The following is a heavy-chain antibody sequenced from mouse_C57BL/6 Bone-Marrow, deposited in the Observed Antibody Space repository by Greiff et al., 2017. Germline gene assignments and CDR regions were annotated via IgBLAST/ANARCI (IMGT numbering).Heavy chain of an antibody. D-gene: IGHD1-1*01. CDR2: IDPSDSYT. CDR3: ARPTVVEDYFDY. CDR1: GYTFTNYW. Sequence: QVQLQQSGAELVRPGTSVKMSCKASGYTFTNYWIGWAKQRPGHGLEWIGVIDPSDSYTNYNQKFKGKATLTVDTSSSTAYMQLSSLTSEDSAVYYCARPTVVEDYFDYWGQGTTLTVSS. J-gene: IGHJ2*01. V-gene: IGHV1-59*01.